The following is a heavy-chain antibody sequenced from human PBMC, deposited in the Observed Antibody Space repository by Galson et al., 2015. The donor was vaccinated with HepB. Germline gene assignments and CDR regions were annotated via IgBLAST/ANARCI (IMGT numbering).Heavy chain of an antibody. CDR3: ARDGTTYYYDSNGYWN. D-gene: IGHD3-22*01. CDR1: GYTFTSYG. V-gene: IGHV1-18*04. J-gene: IGHJ4*02. Sequence: SVKVSCKASGYTFTSYGISWVRQAPGQGLEWMGWISAYNGHTNYAQKLQDRVTMTTDTSTSTAYMELTSLRSDDTAVYYCARDGTTYYYDSNGYWNWGQGTLVTVSS. CDR2: ISAYNGHT.